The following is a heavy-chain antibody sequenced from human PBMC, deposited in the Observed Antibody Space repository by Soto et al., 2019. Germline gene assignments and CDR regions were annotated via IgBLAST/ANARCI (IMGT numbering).Heavy chain of an antibody. CDR1: GFTFGDYA. D-gene: IGHD2-21*01. J-gene: IGHJ6*02. CDR2: ISWDSGSI. CDR3: AKDPFDSCSVTRGGEYYYGMDV. Sequence: GGSLRLSCAASGFTFGDYAMHWVRQAPGKGLEWVSGISWDSGSIGYADSVKGRFTISRDNAKNSLYLQMNSLRAEDTALYYCAKDPFDSCSVTRGGEYYYGMDVWGQGTTVTVSS. V-gene: IGHV3-9*01.